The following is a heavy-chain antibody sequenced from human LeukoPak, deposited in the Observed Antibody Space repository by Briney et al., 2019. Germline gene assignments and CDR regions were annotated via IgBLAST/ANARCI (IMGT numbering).Heavy chain of an antibody. CDR3: AREGRCSSTSCPPYYYYYYMDV. CDR1: GYTFTSYG. Sequence: SVKVSCKASGYTFTSYGISWVRQAPGQGLEWMGGIIPIFGTANYAQKFQGRVTITADESTSTAYMELSRLRSEDTAVYYCAREGRCSSTSCPPYYYYYYMDVWGKGTTVTVSS. V-gene: IGHV1-69*13. D-gene: IGHD2-2*01. CDR2: IIPIFGTA. J-gene: IGHJ6*03.